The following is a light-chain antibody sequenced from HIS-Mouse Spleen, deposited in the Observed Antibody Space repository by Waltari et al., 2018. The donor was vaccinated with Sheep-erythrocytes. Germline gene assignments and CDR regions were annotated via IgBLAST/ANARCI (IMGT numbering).Light chain of an antibody. V-gene: IGLV1-44*01. J-gene: IGLJ2*01. Sequence: QSVLTQPPSASGTPGPRVTIPCSGSSSNIGINTVNWYPQLPGPAPNLLIYSNNQRPSGVPDRFSGSKSGTSASLAISGLQSEDEADYYCAAWDDSLNGVVFGGGTKLTVL. CDR2: SNN. CDR1: SSNIGINT. CDR3: AAWDDSLNGVV.